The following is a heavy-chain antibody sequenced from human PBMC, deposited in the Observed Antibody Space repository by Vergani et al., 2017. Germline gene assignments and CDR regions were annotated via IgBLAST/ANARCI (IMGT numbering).Heavy chain of an antibody. CDR1: GFSLSTSGMC. D-gene: IGHD3-22*01. V-gene: IGHV2-70*15. CDR2: IDWDDDK. CDR3: ARETYYYDSSGYCLNS. Sequence: QVTLRESGPALVKPTQTLTLTCTFSGFSLSTSGMCVSWIRQPPGKALEWLARIDWDDDKYYRTSLKTRLTISKDTSKNQVVLTLTNMDPVDTATYDCARETYYYDSSGYCLNSWGQGTLVTVSS. J-gene: IGHJ4*02.